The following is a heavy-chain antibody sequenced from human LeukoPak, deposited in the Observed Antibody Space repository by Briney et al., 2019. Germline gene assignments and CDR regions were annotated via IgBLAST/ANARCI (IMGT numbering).Heavy chain of an antibody. D-gene: IGHD3-22*01. CDR3: ARPRLVVIRAFDI. CDR2: IYYSGST. J-gene: IGHJ3*02. Sequence: SETLSLTCTVSGRSISSSSYYWGWIRQPPGKGLEWIGSIYYSGSTYYNPPLKSRVTISVDTSKNQFSLKLCSVTAADTAVYYCARPRLVVIRAFDIWGQGTMVTVPS. V-gene: IGHV4-39*01. CDR1: GRSISSSSYY.